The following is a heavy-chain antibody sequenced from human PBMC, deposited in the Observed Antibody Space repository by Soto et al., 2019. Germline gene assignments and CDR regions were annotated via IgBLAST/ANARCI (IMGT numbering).Heavy chain of an antibody. CDR2: INSNGGTT. D-gene: IGHD6-13*01. CDR3: VKGSSWFPGYGMDV. Sequence: GGSLRLSCSASGFTFSGYALHWVRQAPGKGLEYVSTINSNGGTTYYADSVKGRFTISRDNSKNTLYLQMGSLRTDDTAVYYCVKGSSWFPGYGMDVWGQGTTVNVSS. V-gene: IGHV3-64D*08. J-gene: IGHJ6*02. CDR1: GFTFSGYA.